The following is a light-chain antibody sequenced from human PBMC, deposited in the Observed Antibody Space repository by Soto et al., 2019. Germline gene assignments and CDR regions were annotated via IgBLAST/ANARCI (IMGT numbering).Light chain of an antibody. CDR2: EVT. Sequence: QSALTQPPSASGSPGQSVTISCTGTSSDVGGYNYVSWYQQHPGKAPKLMIYEVTKRPSGVPDRFSGSKSGNTASLTVSGLQTEDEADDYCSSYGGTNNVVFGGGTQLTVL. CDR1: SSDVGGYNY. CDR3: SSYGGTNNVV. V-gene: IGLV2-8*01. J-gene: IGLJ2*01.